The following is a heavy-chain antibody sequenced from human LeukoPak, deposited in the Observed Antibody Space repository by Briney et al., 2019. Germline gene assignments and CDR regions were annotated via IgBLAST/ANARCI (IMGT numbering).Heavy chain of an antibody. D-gene: IGHD3-10*01. Sequence: GGSLRLSCAASGFTFSVHGMHWVRQAPGKGLEWVAVIWYDGSNKLYADSVKGRFTISRDYSKNTVYLQMDSLRAEDTAAYYCARDSGNYFGYWGQGTLVTVSS. J-gene: IGHJ4*02. V-gene: IGHV3-33*01. CDR2: IWYDGSNK. CDR1: GFTFSVHG. CDR3: ARDSGNYFGY.